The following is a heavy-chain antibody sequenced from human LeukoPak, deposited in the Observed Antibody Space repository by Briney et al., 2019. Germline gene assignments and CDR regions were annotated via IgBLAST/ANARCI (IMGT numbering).Heavy chain of an antibody. J-gene: IGHJ4*02. CDR2: IKYSGST. CDR3: AIGRDYYVSSGYYYPANDY. CDR1: IGSISSSSYY. Sequence: SHTLSNTGRVSIGSISSSSYYRRQTRKPPWKGLEGVGRIKYSGSTYYNPSLKSRVTISVDTSKNQFSLKLSSVTAADTAVYYCAIGRDYYVSSGYYYPANDYWGQGTLVTVSS. V-gene: IGHV4-39*01. D-gene: IGHD3-22*01.